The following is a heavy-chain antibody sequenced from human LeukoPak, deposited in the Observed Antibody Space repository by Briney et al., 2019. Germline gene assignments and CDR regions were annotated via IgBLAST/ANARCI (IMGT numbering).Heavy chain of an antibody. V-gene: IGHV1-2*02. CDR3: AGDRDGCSYGYGY. CDR1: GYTLTGYY. CDR2: IDPNSGGT. Sequence: ASVKVSCKASGYTLTGYYMHWVRQAPGQGLEWMGWIDPNSGGTNYAQKFQGRVTMTRDTSISTAYMDLSRLRSDDTAVYYCAGDRDGCSYGYGYWGQGTLVTVSS. J-gene: IGHJ4*02. D-gene: IGHD5-18*01.